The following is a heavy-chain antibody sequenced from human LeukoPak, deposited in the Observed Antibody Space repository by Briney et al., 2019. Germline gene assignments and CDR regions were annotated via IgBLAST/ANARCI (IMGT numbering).Heavy chain of an antibody. CDR1: GFTFSSYS. CDR3: ARGSSSWYEDWLDP. V-gene: IGHV3-48*02. CDR2: ISSSSSTI. J-gene: IGHJ5*02. Sequence: GGSLRPSCAASGFTFSSYSMNWVRQAPGKGLEWVSYISSSSSTIYYADSVKGRFTISRDNAKNSLYLQMNSLRDEDTAVYYCARGSSSWYEDWLDPWGQGTLVTVSS. D-gene: IGHD6-13*01.